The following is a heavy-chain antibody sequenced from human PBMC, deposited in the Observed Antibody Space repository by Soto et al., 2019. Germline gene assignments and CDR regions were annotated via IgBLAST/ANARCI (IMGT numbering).Heavy chain of an antibody. CDR2: INDSGNT. J-gene: IGHJ4*02. V-gene: IGHV4-34*01. Sequence: PSETLSLTCAVYGASFSGYQWTWIRQTPGKGLEWIGEINDSGNTYYNPSLESRVTISVDKSKNQFSLKLMSLSAADTAVYYCGRLEGLATISYYFDYWGQGALVTVSS. D-gene: IGHD3-9*01. CDR1: GASFSGYQ. CDR3: GRLEGLATISYYFDY.